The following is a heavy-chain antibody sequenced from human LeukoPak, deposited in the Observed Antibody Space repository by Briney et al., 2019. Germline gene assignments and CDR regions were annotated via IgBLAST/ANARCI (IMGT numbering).Heavy chain of an antibody. Sequence: GGSLRLSCAASGFTFNRYALSWVRQAPGKGLEWVSDISGGGGSLFYADSVKGRFTISRDNSKNTLYLEMIRLRAEDTAVYLCAKGIAAAASYYFEYWGQGTLVTVSS. V-gene: IGHV3-23*01. CDR2: ISGGGGSL. CDR1: GFTFNRYA. J-gene: IGHJ4*02. D-gene: IGHD6-13*01. CDR3: AKGIAAAASYYFEY.